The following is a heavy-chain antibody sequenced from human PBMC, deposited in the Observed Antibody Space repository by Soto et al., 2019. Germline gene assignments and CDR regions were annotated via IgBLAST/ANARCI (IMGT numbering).Heavy chain of an antibody. CDR3: ARETRRDGYNYEVPASAY. CDR1: GGTFSSYT. CDR2: IIPILGIA. D-gene: IGHD5-12*01. J-gene: IGHJ4*02. V-gene: IGHV1-69*08. Sequence: QVQLVQSGAEVKKPGSSVKVSCKASGGTFSSYTISWVRQAPGQGLEWMGRIIPILGIANYAQKFQGRVTIPADKSTSTAYMELSSLRSDDTAVYYCARETRRDGYNYEVPASAYWGQGTLVTVSS.